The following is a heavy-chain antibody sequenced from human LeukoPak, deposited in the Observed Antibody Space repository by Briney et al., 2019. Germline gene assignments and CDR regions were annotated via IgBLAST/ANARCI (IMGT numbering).Heavy chain of an antibody. V-gene: IGHV4-34*01. CDR1: GGSFSGYY. D-gene: IGHD3-9*01. CDR3: ARGPRTNYDILTGYSY. J-gene: IGHJ4*02. Sequence: SETLSLTCAVSGGSFSGYYWSWIRQPPGKGLEWIGEINHSGSTNYNPSLKSRVTISVDTSKNQFSLKLSSVTAADTAVYYCARGPRTNYDILTGYSYWGQGTLVTVSS. CDR2: INHSGST.